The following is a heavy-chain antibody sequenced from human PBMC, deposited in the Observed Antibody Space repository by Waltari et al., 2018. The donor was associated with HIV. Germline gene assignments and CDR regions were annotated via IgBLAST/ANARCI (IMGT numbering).Heavy chain of an antibody. Sequence: QVQLVQSGAEVKKPGSSVKVSCKASGGTFSSFAISLVRPAPGQGLEWMGGIIPIFGTANYAQKFQGRVTITADESTSTAYMELSSLRSEDTAVYYCASGRYYYDSSGYYCYYYDMDVWGQGTTVTVPS. CDR3: ASGRYYYDSSGYYCYYYDMDV. CDR2: IIPIFGTA. D-gene: IGHD3-22*01. V-gene: IGHV1-69*12. CDR1: GGTFSSFA. J-gene: IGHJ6*02.